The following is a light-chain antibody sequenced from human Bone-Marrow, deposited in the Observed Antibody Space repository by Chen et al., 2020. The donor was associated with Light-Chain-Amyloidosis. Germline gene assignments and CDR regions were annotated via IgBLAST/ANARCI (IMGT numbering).Light chain of an antibody. CDR2: EVT. CDR1: SRDVGGDNH. CDR3: SSYTITNTLV. J-gene: IGLJ1*01. V-gene: IGLV2-14*01. Sequence: QSPLTQPAAASASPEQSTTISSTETSRDVGGDNHVSWYQQHPVKAPKLMIYEVTNRPSWVPDLFSGSKSDNTASLTISGLQTEDEADYFCSSYTITNTLVFGSGTRVTVL.